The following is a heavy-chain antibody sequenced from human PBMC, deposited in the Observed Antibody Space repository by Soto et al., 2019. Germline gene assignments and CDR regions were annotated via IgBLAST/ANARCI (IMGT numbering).Heavy chain of an antibody. CDR3: ARNGAAGTTGYYYYGMDV. Sequence: ASGKVSCKASGYTFTSYYMHWVRQAPGQGLEWMGIINPSGGSTSYAQKFQGRVTMTRDTSTSTVYMELSSLRSEDTAVYYCARNGAAGTTGYYYYGMDVWGQGTTVTVSS. V-gene: IGHV1-46*01. D-gene: IGHD6-13*01. CDR1: GYTFTSYY. J-gene: IGHJ6*02. CDR2: INPSGGST.